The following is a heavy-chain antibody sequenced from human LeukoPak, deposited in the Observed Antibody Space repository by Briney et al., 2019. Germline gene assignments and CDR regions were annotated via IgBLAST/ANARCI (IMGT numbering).Heavy chain of an antibody. D-gene: IGHD3-3*01. Sequence: SETLSLTCAVYGGSFSGYYWGWIRQPPGKGLEWIGSIYHSGSTYYNPSLKSRVTISVDTSKNQFSLKLSSVTAADTAVYYCASTSAYYDFWSGPGDAFDIWGQGTMVTVSS. CDR3: ASTSAYYDFWSGPGDAFDI. V-gene: IGHV4-38-2*01. CDR2: IYHSGST. J-gene: IGHJ3*02. CDR1: GGSFSGYY.